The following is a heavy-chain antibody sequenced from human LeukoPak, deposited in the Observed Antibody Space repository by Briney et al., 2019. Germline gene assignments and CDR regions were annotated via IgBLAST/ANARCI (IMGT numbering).Heavy chain of an antibody. CDR2: IYSGGST. CDR1: GFVVSSNY. J-gene: IGHJ4*02. Sequence: PGGSLRLSCAASGFVVSSNYMSWVRQAPGKGLEWVSVIYSGGSTFYADSVKGRFTISRDNSKNTLYLQMNSLRAEDTAVYYCARDDDSSGYYGYWGQGTLVTVSS. D-gene: IGHD3-22*01. V-gene: IGHV3-66*01. CDR3: ARDDDSSGYYGY.